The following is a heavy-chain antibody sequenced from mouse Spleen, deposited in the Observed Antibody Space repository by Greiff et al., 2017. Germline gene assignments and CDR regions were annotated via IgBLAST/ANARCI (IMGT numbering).Heavy chain of an antibody. V-gene: IGHV5-12-2*01. D-gene: IGHD1-1*01. Sequence: EVQGVESGGGLVQPGGSLKLSCAASGFTFSSYTMSWVRQTPEKRLEWVAYISNGGGSTYYPDTVKGRFTISRDNAKNTLYLQMSSLKSEDTAMYYCARQDYYGSSYCYAMDYWGQGTSVTVSS. CDR2: ISNGGGST. CDR3: ARQDYYGSSYCYAMDY. J-gene: IGHJ4*01. CDR1: GFTFSSYT.